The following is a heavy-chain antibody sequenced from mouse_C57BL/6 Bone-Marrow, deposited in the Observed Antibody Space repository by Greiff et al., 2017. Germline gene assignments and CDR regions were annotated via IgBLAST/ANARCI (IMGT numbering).Heavy chain of an antibody. J-gene: IGHJ1*03. CDR2: ISDGGSYT. CDR1: GFTFSSYA. V-gene: IGHV5-4*03. Sequence: DVKLVESGGGLVKPGGSLKLSCAASGFTFSSYAMSWVRQTPEKRLAWVATISDGGSYTYYPDNVKGRFTISRDNAKNNLYLQMSHLKSEDTAMYYCARGAYGSSYGYFDVWGTGTTVTVSS. D-gene: IGHD1-1*01. CDR3: ARGAYGSSYGYFDV.